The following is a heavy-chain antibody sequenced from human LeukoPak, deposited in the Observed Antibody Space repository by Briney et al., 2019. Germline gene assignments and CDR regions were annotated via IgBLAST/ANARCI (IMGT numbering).Heavy chain of an antibody. V-gene: IGHV1-2*02. CDR2: INSNSGGT. J-gene: IGHJ5*02. CDR3: ARDRGSFTFGGVIEANWFDP. Sequence: ASVKVSCKASGYTFTGYYMHWVRQAPGQGLEWMGWINSNSGGTNYAQKFQGRVTMTRDTSISTAYMELSRLRSDDTAVYYCARDRGSFTFGGVIEANWFDPWGQGTLVTVSS. CDR1: GYTFTGYY. D-gene: IGHD3-16*01.